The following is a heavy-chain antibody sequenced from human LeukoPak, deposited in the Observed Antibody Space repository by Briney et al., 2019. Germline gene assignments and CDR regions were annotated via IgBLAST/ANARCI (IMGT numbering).Heavy chain of an antibody. CDR2: IYHFGTS. V-gene: IGHV4-30-2*01. CDR1: GDSISSGAYS. J-gene: IGHJ4*02. Sequence: SGTLSLTCTVSGDSISSGAYSCSCIRPTPGKGLEKIGYIYHFGTSYYNPSFKSRVTISIDKSKNQFSLELTSVTAADTGVYYCARDSSGYLDFWGPGTRVTVSS. CDR3: ARDSSGYLDF. D-gene: IGHD3-22*01.